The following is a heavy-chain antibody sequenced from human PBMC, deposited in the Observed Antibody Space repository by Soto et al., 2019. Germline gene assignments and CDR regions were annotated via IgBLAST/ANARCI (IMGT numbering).Heavy chain of an antibody. J-gene: IGHJ6*02. CDR1: GYTFTSYG. D-gene: IGHD2-15*01. Sequence: ASVKVSCKASGYTFTSYGISWVRQAPGQGLEWMGWISAYNGNTNYAQKLQGRVTMTTDTSTSTAYMELRSLRSDDTAVYYCARDIVVVVAATPIDYYYYGMDVWGQGTTVTVS. CDR2: ISAYNGNT. V-gene: IGHV1-18*01. CDR3: ARDIVVVVAATPIDYYYYGMDV.